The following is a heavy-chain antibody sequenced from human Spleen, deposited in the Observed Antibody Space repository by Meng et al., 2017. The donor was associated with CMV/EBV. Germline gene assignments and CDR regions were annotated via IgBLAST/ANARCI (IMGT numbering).Heavy chain of an antibody. CDR3: AKGLPNYCTSSSCYLFDH. CDR1: GFTFSNFW. J-gene: IGHJ4*02. V-gene: IGHV3-74*01. CDR2: INSDGSVT. D-gene: IGHD2-2*01. Sequence: GESLKISCAASGFTFSNFWMHWVRQVPGKGLVWVSRINSDGSVTAYADSVKGRFTISRDDFKNTMYLQMNSLRVQDTALYYCAKGLPNYCTSSSCYLFDHWGQGTLVTVSS.